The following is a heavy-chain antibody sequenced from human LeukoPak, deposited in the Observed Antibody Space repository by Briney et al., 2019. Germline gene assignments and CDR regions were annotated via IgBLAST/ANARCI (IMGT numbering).Heavy chain of an antibody. J-gene: IGHJ6*04. V-gene: IGHV4-39*02. CDR1: GGSISSSSYY. Sequence: SETLSLTCTVSGGSISSSSYYWGWIRQPPGKGLEWIGSVYYSGSTYYNPSLKSRVTISVDTSKNHFSLTLSSVTAADTAVYYCAELGITMIGGVWGKGTTVTISS. D-gene: IGHD3-10*02. CDR2: VYYSGST. CDR3: AELGITMIGGV.